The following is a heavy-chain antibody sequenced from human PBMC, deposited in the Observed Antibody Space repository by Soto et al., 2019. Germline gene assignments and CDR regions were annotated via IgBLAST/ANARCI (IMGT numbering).Heavy chain of an antibody. CDR2: INHSGST. Sequence: QVQLQQWGAGLLKPSETLSLTCAVYGGSFSGYHWSWIRQPPGKGLEWIGEINHSGSTNYNPSLKSRVNISVDTSKNQFSLKRSSVPAAATAVYYCARGLKSHSSGYYSYWFDPWGQGTLVPVSA. CDR1: GGSFSGYH. V-gene: IGHV4-34*01. CDR3: ARGLKSHSSGYYSYWFDP. J-gene: IGHJ5*02. D-gene: IGHD3-22*01.